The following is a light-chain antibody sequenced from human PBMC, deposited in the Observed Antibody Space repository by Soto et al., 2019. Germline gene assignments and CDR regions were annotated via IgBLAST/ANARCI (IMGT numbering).Light chain of an antibody. Sequence: QSVLTQPPSVSAAPGQKVTISCSGSSANIGNNYVSRYQQLPGTAPKLLIYDNNKRPTGIPDRFSCSKSGTSGTRYLTGLKTGYEDDDDYARRDWSLAAEVFGGGTKLTVL. CDR3: ARRDWSLAAEV. CDR1: SANIGNNY. CDR2: DNN. J-gene: IGLJ3*02. V-gene: IGLV1-51*01.